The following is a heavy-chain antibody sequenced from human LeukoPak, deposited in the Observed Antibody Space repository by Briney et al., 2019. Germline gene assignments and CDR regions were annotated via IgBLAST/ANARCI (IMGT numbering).Heavy chain of an antibody. V-gene: IGHV1-46*01. CDR1: GYTFTSNY. D-gene: IGHD3-22*01. CDR3: ARGPITTRSHFDY. Sequence: ASVKVSCKASGYTFTSNYIHWVRQAPGQGLEWMGMIYPRDGSTSYAQKFQGRVTITADESTSTAYMELSSLRSEDTAVYYCARGPITTRSHFDYWGQGTLVTVSS. CDR2: IYPRDGST. J-gene: IGHJ4*02.